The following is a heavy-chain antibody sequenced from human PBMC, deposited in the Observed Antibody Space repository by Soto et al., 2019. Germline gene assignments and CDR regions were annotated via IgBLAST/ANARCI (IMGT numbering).Heavy chain of an antibody. CDR1: GFTFTRYS. Sequence: GGSLRLSCAASGFTFTRYSMNWVRQAPGKGLEWVSSISSTTNYIYYGDSMKGRFTISRDNAKNSLYLEMNSLRAEDPAVYYCARESEDLTSNFDYWGQGTLVTVSS. V-gene: IGHV3-21*06. J-gene: IGHJ4*02. CDR2: ISSTTNYI. CDR3: ARESEDLTSNFDY.